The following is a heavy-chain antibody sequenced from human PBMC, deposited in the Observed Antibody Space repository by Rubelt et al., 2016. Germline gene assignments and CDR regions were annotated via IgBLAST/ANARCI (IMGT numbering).Heavy chain of an antibody. Sequence: YSGSTNYNPSLKSRVTISVDTSKNQFSLKLSSVTAADTAVYYCARDHGGTGTTGLDYWGQGTLVTVSS. J-gene: IGHJ4*02. CDR3: ARDHGGTGTTGLDY. CDR2: YSGST. V-gene: IGHV4-59*01. D-gene: IGHD1-1*01.